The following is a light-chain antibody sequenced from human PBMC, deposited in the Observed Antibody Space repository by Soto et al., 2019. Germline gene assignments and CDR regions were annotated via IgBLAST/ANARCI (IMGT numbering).Light chain of an antibody. Sequence: DIQMTQSPSSLSASVGDRVTITCRASQSISSYLNWYQQKPGKAPKLLIYAASSLQSRVPSRFSGSGSGTDFTLTISSLQPEDFATYYCQQSYSTPWTFDQGTKVDIK. CDR3: QQSYSTPWT. J-gene: IGKJ1*01. CDR2: AAS. V-gene: IGKV1-39*01. CDR1: QSISSY.